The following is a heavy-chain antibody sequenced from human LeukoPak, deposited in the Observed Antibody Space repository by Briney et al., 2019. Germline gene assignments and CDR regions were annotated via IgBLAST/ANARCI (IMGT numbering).Heavy chain of an antibody. J-gene: IGHJ4*02. CDR1: GYTFTGSY. V-gene: IGHV1-2*02. Sequence: ASVKVSCKASGYTFTGSYMHWVRQAPGQGLEWMGWINPNSGGTSYAQNFQGRVTMTTDTPISTAYMELGRLTSDNTALYYCARSPTTSIFDYWGQGTLVSVSS. D-gene: IGHD1-26*01. CDR2: INPNSGGT. CDR3: ARSPTTSIFDY.